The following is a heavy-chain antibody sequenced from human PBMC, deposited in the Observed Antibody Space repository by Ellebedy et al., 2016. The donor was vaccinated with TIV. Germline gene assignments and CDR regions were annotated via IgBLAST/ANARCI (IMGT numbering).Heavy chain of an antibody. Sequence: GESLKISCAASGFTFSIYAMGWVRQAPGKGLEWVSTISSNGGGTYYPNSVEGRFTIYRDNSNNTLWLQMSGLRAEDTARYFCAKDLGIERQWGFDYWGQGTLVTVSS. V-gene: IGHV3-23*01. CDR1: GFTFSIYA. J-gene: IGHJ4*02. CDR2: ISSNGGGT. CDR3: AKDLGIERQWGFDY. D-gene: IGHD1-26*01.